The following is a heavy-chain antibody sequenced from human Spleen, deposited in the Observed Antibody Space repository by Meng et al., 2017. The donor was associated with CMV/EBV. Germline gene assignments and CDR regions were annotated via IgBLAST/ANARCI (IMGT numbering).Heavy chain of an antibody. J-gene: IGHJ4*02. CDR2: LSGSGGVT. CDR3: ARDLRESSGSFELFDY. D-gene: IGHD3-10*01. CDR1: GFTFGNYV. Sequence: GESLKISCAASGFTFGNYVMSWVRQSPGKGLEWVSGLSGSGGVTWYADSVKGRITISRDNSKNTLYLQMNSLRAEDTAIYYCARDLRESSGSFELFDYWGQGTVVTVSS. V-gene: IGHV3-23*01.